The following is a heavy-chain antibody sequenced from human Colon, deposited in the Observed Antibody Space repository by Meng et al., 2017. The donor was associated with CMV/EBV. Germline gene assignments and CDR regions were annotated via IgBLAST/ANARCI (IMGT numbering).Heavy chain of an antibody. D-gene: IGHD3-3*01. CDR2: ISRSGDII. J-gene: IGHJ6*02. CDR1: GFRFNNYE. CDR3: ARDSFGSYGMDV. Sequence: GGSLRLSCAASGFRFNNYEVNWVRQAPGKGLEWVAYISRSGDIIDYADSVKGRFTVSRDNANNSLFVQMNSLRAEDTAVYYCARDSFGSYGMDVWGQGTTVTVSS. V-gene: IGHV3-48*03.